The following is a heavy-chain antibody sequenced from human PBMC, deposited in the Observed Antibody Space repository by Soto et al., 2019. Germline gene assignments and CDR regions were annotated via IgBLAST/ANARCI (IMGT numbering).Heavy chain of an antibody. V-gene: IGHV1-69*02. Sequence: GASVKVCCEASRVTFDSYTISCVRQSPGQGLEWMGRIIPILGIANYAQKFQGRVTITADKSTSTAYMELSSLRSEDTAVYYCARAGIVGATMDYWGQGTPVTVSS. CDR3: ARAGIVGATMDY. J-gene: IGHJ4*02. D-gene: IGHD1-26*01. CDR2: IIPILGIA. CDR1: RVTFDSYT.